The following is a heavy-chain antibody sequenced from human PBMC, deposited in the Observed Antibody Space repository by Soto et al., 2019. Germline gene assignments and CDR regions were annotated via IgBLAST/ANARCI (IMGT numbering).Heavy chain of an antibody. J-gene: IGHJ4*02. CDR2: IYYSGST. V-gene: IGHV4-30-4*01. CDR1: GGSISSGDYY. Sequence: SETLSLTCTVSGGSISSGDYYWSWIRQPPGKGLEWIGYIYYSGSTDYNPSLKSRVTISVDTSKNQFSLKLSSVTAADTAVYYCAGASRYSRSWFYFNYWGQGTLVTVSS. D-gene: IGHD6-13*01. CDR3: AGASRYSRSWFYFNY.